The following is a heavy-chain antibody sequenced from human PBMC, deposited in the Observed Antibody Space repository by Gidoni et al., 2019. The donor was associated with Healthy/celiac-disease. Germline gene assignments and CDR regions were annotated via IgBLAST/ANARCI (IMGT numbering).Heavy chain of an antibody. D-gene: IGHD3-10*01. J-gene: IGHJ4*02. CDR1: GFTFSNAW. CDR2: IKSKTDSGTT. V-gene: IGHV3-15*01. CDR3: TTSWLWFGELGVLY. Sequence: EVQLVESGGGLVKPGGSLRLPCAASGFTFSNAWMSWVRQAPGKGLEWVGRIKSKTDSGTTDYAAPVKGRFTISRNDSKNTLYLQMNSLKTEDTAVYYCTTSWLWFGELGVLYWGQGTLVTVSS.